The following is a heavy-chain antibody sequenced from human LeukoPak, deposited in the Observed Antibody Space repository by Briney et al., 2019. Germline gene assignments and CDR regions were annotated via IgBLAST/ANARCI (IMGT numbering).Heavy chain of an antibody. CDR3: GRWGVSAGLDR. CDR1: GFMFSSFW. D-gene: IGHD3-10*01. Sequence: GGSLRLSCAASGFMFSSFWMGWVRQAPGKGPEWVANIGPGSDTYYVESVRGRFTISRDNAQSSLYLQMDSLRGNDSAVYYCGRWGVSAGLDRWGQRTLVTVSS. J-gene: IGHJ5*02. CDR2: IGPGSDT. V-gene: IGHV3-7*01.